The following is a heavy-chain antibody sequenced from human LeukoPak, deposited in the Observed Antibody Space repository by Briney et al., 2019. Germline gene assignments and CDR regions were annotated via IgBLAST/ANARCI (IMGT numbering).Heavy chain of an antibody. J-gene: IGHJ4*02. CDR2: INIDGSDT. D-gene: IGHD3-3*01. V-gene: IGHV3-74*01. Sequence: GGSLRLSCAASGFTFSDYWMHRVRQAPGKGLVWVSRINIDGSDTTYADSVKGRFTISRDNSKNTLYLQMNSLRAEDTAVYYCAKVTPADYDFWSGYLYYFDYWGQGTLVTVSS. CDR3: AKVTPADYDFWSGYLYYFDY. CDR1: GFTFSDYW.